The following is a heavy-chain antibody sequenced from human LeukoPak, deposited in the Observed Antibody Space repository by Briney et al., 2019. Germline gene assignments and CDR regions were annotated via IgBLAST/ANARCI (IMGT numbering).Heavy chain of an antibody. CDR2: IKQDGSEK. J-gene: IGHJ6*03. V-gene: IGHV3-7*03. D-gene: IGHD5-18*01. CDR1: GFTFDDYG. CDR3: TTVDPGAMVTPDYYYYYMDV. Sequence: GGSLRLSCAASGFTFDDYGMSWVRQAPGKGLEWVANIKQDGSEKYYVDSVKGRFTISRDNAKNSLYLQLNSLKTEDTAVYYRTTVDPGAMVTPDYYYYYMDVWGKGTTVTVSS.